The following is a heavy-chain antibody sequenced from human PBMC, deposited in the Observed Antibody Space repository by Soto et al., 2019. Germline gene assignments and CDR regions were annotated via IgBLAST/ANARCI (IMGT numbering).Heavy chain of an antibody. CDR2: ISSNGGTT. J-gene: IGHJ4*02. V-gene: IGHV3-64*01. Sequence: EVQLAESGGGMVQPGGSLRLSCVASGFTFSSYDMHWVRQAPGKGLEYVSSISSNGGTTYYGNSGKGRFTISRDNSKNTLYLQMGSLRAEDMAVYYCVRRGSGNYDYWGQGTLVTVSS. CDR3: VRRGSGNYDY. D-gene: IGHD1-7*01. CDR1: GFTFSSYD.